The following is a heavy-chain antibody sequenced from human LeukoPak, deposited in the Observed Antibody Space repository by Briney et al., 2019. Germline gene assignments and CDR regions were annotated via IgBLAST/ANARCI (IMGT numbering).Heavy chain of an antibody. CDR1: GGTFSSYA. D-gene: IGHD3-16*02. CDR3: ARGRSLSYRYDAFDI. Sequence: SVKVSCKASGGTFSSYAISWVRQAPGQGLEWVGGIIPIFGTANYAQKFQGRVTITADESTSTAYMELSSLRSEDTAVYYCARGRSLSYRYDAFDIWGQGTMVTVSS. V-gene: IGHV1-69*01. CDR2: IIPIFGTA. J-gene: IGHJ3*02.